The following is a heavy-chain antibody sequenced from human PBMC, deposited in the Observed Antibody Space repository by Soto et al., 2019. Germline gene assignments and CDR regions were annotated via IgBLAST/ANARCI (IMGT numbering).Heavy chain of an antibody. D-gene: IGHD2-15*01. J-gene: IGHJ5*02. CDR2: IYYSGST. CDR1: GGSVSSGSYY. V-gene: IGHV4-61*01. CDR3: ARGAIPKRYCSGGSCYSNWLDP. Sequence: SETLSLTCTVSGGSVSSGSYYWSWIRQPPGKGLEWIGYIYYSGSTNYNPSLKSRVTISVDTSKNQFSLKLSSVTAADTAVYYCARGAIPKRYCSGGSCYSNWLDPWGQGTLVTVSS.